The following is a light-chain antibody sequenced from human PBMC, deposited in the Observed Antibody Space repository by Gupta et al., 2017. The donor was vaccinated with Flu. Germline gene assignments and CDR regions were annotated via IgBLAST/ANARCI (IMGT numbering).Light chain of an antibody. CDR3: QQCSTTPT. V-gene: IGKV1-39*01. J-gene: IGKJ1*01. CDR1: QRISSF. CDR2: AAS. Sequence: DIQMTQSPSSLSASVGDRVTITCRTSQRISSFLNWYQPKPGKAPKLLIYAASSLQSGVPSRFSGSGSGTDFTLTITTRQPEDFATYYWQQCSTTPTFGQGTKVEIK.